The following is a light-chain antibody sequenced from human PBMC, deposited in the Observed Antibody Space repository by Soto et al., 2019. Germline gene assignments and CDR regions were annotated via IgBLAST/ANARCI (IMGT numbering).Light chain of an antibody. CDR3: QQYNNWPVT. V-gene: IGKV3-15*01. CDR2: DAS. Sequence: EVGMTQSPATLSVSPGDTATLSCRASHSVSSSLAWYQQKPGQAPRLLIYDASTRATGIPARFSGSGSGTEFTLTISSLQSEDFAVYYCQQYNNWPVTFGQGTKVDI. CDR1: HSVSSS. J-gene: IGKJ1*01.